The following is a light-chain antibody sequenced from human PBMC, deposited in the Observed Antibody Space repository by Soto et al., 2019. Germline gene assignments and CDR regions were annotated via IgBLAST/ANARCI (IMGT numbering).Light chain of an antibody. Sequence: IQMTQSPSSLSASVGDRVTITCRASQGIRNDLGWYQQKPGKAPKVLIYDASSLKSGVPSRFSGSGSGTEFTLTTSSLQPDDFATYYCQRYNAYWAFGPGTKVDIK. CDR1: QGIRND. CDR3: QRYNAYWA. J-gene: IGKJ1*01. V-gene: IGKV1-17*01. CDR2: DAS.